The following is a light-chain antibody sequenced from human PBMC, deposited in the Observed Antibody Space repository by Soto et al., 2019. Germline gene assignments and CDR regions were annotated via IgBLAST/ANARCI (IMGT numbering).Light chain of an antibody. J-gene: IGLJ1*01. V-gene: IGLV2-14*01. CDR1: SSDVGGYNY. CDR3: SSYTDSRTYV. Sequence: YSLTQPASVSGSPGQSITISCTGASSDVGGYNYVSWYQQHPGKAPKLMIYEVSNQPSGVSSRFSGSKSGNTASLTISGLQSEDEADYYCSSYTDSRTYVFGTGTKVTVL. CDR2: EVS.